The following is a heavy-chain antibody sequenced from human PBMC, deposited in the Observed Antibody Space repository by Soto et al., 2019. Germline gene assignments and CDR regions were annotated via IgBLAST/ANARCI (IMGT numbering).Heavy chain of an antibody. V-gene: IGHV1-2*02. J-gene: IGHJ3*02. CDR3: ARARITMIVVVRDAFDI. Sequence: ASVKVSCKASGYTFTGYYMHWVRQAPGQGLEWMGWINPNSGGTNYAQKFQGRVTMTRDTSISAAYMELSRLRSDDTAVYYCARARITMIVVVRDAFDIWGQGTMVTVSS. D-gene: IGHD3-22*01. CDR2: INPNSGGT. CDR1: GYTFTGYY.